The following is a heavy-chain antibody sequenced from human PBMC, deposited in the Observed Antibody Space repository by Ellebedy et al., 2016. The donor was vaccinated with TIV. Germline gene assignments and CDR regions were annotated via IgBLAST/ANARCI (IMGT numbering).Heavy chain of an antibody. J-gene: IGHJ4*02. CDR1: GFRFSSYW. CDR3: AKDLHVAGCDF. Sequence: PGGSLRLSCAASGFRFSSYWMHWVRHAPGKGLEWVSRIIGDASRTDYAESVKGRFTVSRDNAKNTLYLQMNSLRAEDTAVYYCAKDLHVAGCDFWGQGTLVTVPS. D-gene: IGHD6-19*01. V-gene: IGHV3-74*01. CDR2: IIGDASRT.